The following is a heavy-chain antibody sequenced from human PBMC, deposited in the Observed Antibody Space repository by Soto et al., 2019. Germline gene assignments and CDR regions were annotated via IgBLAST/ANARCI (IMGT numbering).Heavy chain of an antibody. J-gene: IGHJ5*02. V-gene: IGHV4-30-2*01. CDR2: IYHSGST. Sequence: QLQLQESGSGLVKPSQTLSLTCAVSGGSISSGGYFWSWIRQPPGKGLEWIGYIYHSGSTYYNPSTXSXXTIAVDRSKNQFSLKLSSVTAADTAVYYCARGLGPWGQGTLVTVSS. CDR1: GGSISSGGYF. D-gene: IGHD3-10*01. CDR3: ARGLGP.